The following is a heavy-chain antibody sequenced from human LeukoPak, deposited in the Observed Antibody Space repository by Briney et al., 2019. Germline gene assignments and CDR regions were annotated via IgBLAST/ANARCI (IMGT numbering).Heavy chain of an antibody. Sequence: PSETLSLTCNVSGGSISNSYWSWIRQPAGKGLEWIGRIYASGSSNYNPSLKSRVTMSVDTSKNQFSLNLSSVTAADTAVYYCAREGGSSRSLENWGQGTLVTVSS. D-gene: IGHD1-26*01. CDR3: AREGGSSRSLEN. CDR1: GGSISNSY. J-gene: IGHJ4*02. V-gene: IGHV4-4*07. CDR2: IYASGSS.